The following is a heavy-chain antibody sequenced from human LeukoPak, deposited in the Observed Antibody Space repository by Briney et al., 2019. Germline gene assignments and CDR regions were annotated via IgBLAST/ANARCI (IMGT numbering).Heavy chain of an antibody. Sequence: ASVKVSCKASGYTFTGYHVHWVRQAPGQGLEWMGIINPSGGSTSYAQKFQGRVTMTRDTSTSTVYMELSSLRSEDTAVYYCARDREGGCSGYWGQGTLVTVSS. CDR1: GYTFTGYH. V-gene: IGHV1-46*01. CDR2: INPSGGST. D-gene: IGHD2-15*01. CDR3: ARDREGGCSGY. J-gene: IGHJ4*02.